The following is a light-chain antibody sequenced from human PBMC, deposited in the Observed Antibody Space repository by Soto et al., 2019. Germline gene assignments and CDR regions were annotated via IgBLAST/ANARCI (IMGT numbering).Light chain of an antibody. V-gene: IGKV1-39*01. CDR1: QSISSY. CDR3: QQSYSTLT. CDR2: AAS. Sequence: DIQMTQSPSSLSASVGDRVTITCRASQSISSYLNWYQQKPGKAPKLLIYAASSLQSGLPSRFSGSGSETDFTLTISRLEPEDFASYYCQQSYSTLTFGGGIKVEIK. J-gene: IGKJ4*01.